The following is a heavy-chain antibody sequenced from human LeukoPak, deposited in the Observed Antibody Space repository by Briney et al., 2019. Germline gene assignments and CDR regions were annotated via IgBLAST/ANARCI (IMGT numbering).Heavy chain of an antibody. J-gene: IGHJ4*02. CDR3: ARVRAMVRGVILPPYFDY. D-gene: IGHD3-10*01. V-gene: IGHV4-31*03. Sequence: SQTLSLTCTVSGGPISSGGYYWSWIRQHPGKGLEWIGYIYYSGSTYYNPSLKSRVTISVDTSKNQFSLKLSSVTAADTAVYYCARVRAMVRGVILPPYFDYWGQGTLVTVSS. CDR1: GGPISSGGYY. CDR2: IYYSGST.